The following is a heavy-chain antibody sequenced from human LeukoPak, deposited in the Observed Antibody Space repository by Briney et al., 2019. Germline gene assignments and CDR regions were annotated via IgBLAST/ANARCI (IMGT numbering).Heavy chain of an antibody. Sequence: GGSLRLSCAASGFIFRNYGMEWVRQAPGKGLEWVAVIWYDGSNKYYADSVKGRFTISRDNSKNTLYLQMSSLRAEDTAVYYCARVRCSSTSCYSYYYYYGMDVWGQGTTVTVSS. CDR2: IWYDGSNK. J-gene: IGHJ6*02. V-gene: IGHV3-33*01. CDR3: ARVRCSSTSCYSYYYYYGMDV. D-gene: IGHD2-2*01. CDR1: GFIFRNYG.